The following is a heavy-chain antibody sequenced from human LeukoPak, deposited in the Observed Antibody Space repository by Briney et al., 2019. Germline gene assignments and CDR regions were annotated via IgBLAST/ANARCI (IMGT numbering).Heavy chain of an antibody. Sequence: PSETLSLTCAVYGGSFSGYYWSWIRQPPGKGLEWIGEINHSGSTNYNPSLKSRVTISVDTSKNQFSLKLSSVTAADTAVYYCARRQRGTPKYYFDYWGQGTLVTVSS. D-gene: IGHD1-14*01. CDR3: ARRQRGTPKYYFDY. CDR2: INHSGST. CDR1: GGSFSGYY. V-gene: IGHV4-34*01. J-gene: IGHJ4*02.